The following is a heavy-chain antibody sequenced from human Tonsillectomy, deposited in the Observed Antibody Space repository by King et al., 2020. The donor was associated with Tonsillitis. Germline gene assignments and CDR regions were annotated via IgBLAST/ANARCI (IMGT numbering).Heavy chain of an antibody. CDR2: IYYSGST. V-gene: IGHV4-30-4*07. CDR1: GGSISSGGYS. CDR3: ARGVAYGDYPDY. D-gene: IGHD4-17*01. J-gene: IGHJ4*02. Sequence: QMQLQESGPGLVKPSQTLSLTCAVSGGSISSGGYSWSWIRQPPGKGLEWIGYIYYSGSTYYNPSLKSRVTISVDTSKNQFSLKLSSVTAADTAVHYCARGVAYGDYPDYWGQGTLVTVSS.